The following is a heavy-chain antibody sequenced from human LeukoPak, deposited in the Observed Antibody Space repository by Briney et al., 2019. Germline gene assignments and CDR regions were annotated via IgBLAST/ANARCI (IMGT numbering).Heavy chain of an antibody. J-gene: IGHJ4*01. CDR2: IKQEGSEK. CDR1: RFTFSSYY. D-gene: IGHD1-26*01. Sequence: SGGSLSLSCAASRFTFSSYYKMGVRRAPGKGRVGVTNIKQEGSEKHYVDSVRVRFTISRDNAKNSLYLQMNSLRADNTAVYYCARGGASPDYGGQRTLVTVS. CDR3: ARGGASPDY. V-gene: IGHV3-7*01.